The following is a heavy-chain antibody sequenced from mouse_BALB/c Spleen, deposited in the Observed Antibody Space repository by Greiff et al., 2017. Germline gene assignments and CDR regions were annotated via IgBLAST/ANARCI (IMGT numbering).Heavy chain of an antibody. CDR1: GFTFSSYA. J-gene: IGHJ3*01. CDR2: ISSGGSYT. CDR3: ARSYGNYEGFAY. D-gene: IGHD2-1*01. Sequence: DVQLVESGGGLVKPGGSLKLSCAASGFTFSSYAMSWVRQSPEKRLEWVAEISSGGSYTYYPDTVTGRFTISRDNAKNTLYLEMSSLRSEDTAMYYCARSYGNYEGFAYWGQGTLVTVSA. V-gene: IGHV5-9-4*01.